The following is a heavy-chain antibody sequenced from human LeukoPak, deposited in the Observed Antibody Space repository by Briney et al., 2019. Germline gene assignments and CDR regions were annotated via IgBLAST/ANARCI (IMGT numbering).Heavy chain of an antibody. Sequence: PGGSLRLSCAASGFTFSSYGMHWVRQAPGKGLEWVAFIRYDGSNKYYADSVKGRFTISRDNSKNTLYLQMNSLRAEDTAVYYCAKVGDIVVVPAARGKAFDYWGQGTLVTVSS. J-gene: IGHJ4*02. CDR2: IRYDGSNK. D-gene: IGHD2-2*01. V-gene: IGHV3-30*02. CDR1: GFTFSSYG. CDR3: AKVGDIVVVPAARGKAFDY.